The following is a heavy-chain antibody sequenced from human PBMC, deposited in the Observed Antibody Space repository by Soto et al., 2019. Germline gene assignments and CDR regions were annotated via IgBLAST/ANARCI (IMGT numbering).Heavy chain of an antibody. V-gene: IGHV4-30-4*01. D-gene: IGHD4-17*01. J-gene: IGHJ3*02. CDR2: IYYSGST. Sequence: QVQLQESGPGLVKPSQTLSLTCTVSGGSISSGNYYWSWIRQPPGKGLEWIGYIYYSGSTYYNSSLESRVTISVDTSKNQFSLKLSSVTAADTAVYYCAREGDYGGNFRSYAFDIWGQGTMVTVSS. CDR3: AREGDYGGNFRSYAFDI. CDR1: GGSISSGNYY.